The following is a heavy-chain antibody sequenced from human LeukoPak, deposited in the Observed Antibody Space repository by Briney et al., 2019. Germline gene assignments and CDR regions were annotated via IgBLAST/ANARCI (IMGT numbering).Heavy chain of an antibody. V-gene: IGHV5-51*01. J-gene: IGHJ5*02. CDR3: ARLPSSSTYYYDLEGNWFDP. D-gene: IGHD3-22*01. CDR2: IYPGDSDT. CDR1: GYSFTSYW. Sequence: GESLKISCKGSGYSFTSYWIGWVRQMPGKGLEWMGIIYPGDSDTRYSPSFQGQVTISADKSISTAYLQWSSLKASDTAMYYCARLPSSSTYYYDLEGNWFDPWGQGTLVAVSS.